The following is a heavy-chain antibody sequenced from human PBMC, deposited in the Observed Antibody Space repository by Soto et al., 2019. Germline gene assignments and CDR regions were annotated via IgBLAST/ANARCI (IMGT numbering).Heavy chain of an antibody. J-gene: IGHJ4*02. D-gene: IGHD3-3*01. Sequence: GGSLRLSCAASGFTFSSYAMRWVRQAPGKGLEWVSAISGSGGSTYYADSVKGRFTISRDNSKNTLYLQMNSLRAEDTAVYYCAKGGRFLEWFPLYFDPWGQGTLVTVSS. CDR3: AKGGRFLEWFPLYFDP. CDR2: ISGSGGST. CDR1: GFTFSSYA. V-gene: IGHV3-23*01.